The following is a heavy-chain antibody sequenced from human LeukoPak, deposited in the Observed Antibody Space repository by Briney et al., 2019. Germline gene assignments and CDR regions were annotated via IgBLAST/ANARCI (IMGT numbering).Heavy chain of an antibody. J-gene: IGHJ3*02. V-gene: IGHV1-2*06. Sequence: ASVKVSCKASGYTFTGYYIHWVRQAPRQGLEWMGRINPNSGGADYAQKFQGRVSMTRDTSISTAYMELSSLRSDDTAVYYCARGPRLDSSGWYYGAFDIWGQGTMVTVS. D-gene: IGHD6-19*01. CDR1: GYTFTGYY. CDR2: INPNSGGA. CDR3: ARGPRLDSSGWYYGAFDI.